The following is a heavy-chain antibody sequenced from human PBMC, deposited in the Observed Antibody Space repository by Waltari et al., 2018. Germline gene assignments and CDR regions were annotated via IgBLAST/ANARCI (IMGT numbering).Heavy chain of an antibody. CDR1: GDSIMKNNYH. J-gene: IGHJ3*01. CDR3: ARASTAIFGVVITGYNI. V-gene: IGHV4-39*07. Sequence: QLQESGPGLVKPSETVSLTCSVSGDSIMKNNYHWGWIRQPPGKGLEWIGSIYNSGTPYYNPALKSRVTISLDASRNQFSLRLSSVTAADTAVYYCARASTAIFGVVITGYNIWGQGTVVTVSS. CDR2: IYNSGTP. D-gene: IGHD3-3*01.